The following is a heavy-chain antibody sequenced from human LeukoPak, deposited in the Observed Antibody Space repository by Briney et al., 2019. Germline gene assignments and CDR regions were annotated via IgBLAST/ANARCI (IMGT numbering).Heavy chain of an antibody. CDR3: ASCPYYYDSSGYYPFDY. J-gene: IGHJ4*02. Sequence: GGSLRLSCAASGFTFSSYWMSWVRQAPGKGLEWVANIKQDGSEKYYVDSVKGRFTISRDNAKNSLYLQMNSLRAEDTAVYYCASCPYYYDSSGYYPFDYWGQGTLVTVSS. V-gene: IGHV3-7*01. CDR1: GFTFSSYW. CDR2: IKQDGSEK. D-gene: IGHD3-22*01.